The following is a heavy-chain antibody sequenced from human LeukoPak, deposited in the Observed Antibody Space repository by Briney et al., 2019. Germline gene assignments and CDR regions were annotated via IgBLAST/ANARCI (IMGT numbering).Heavy chain of an antibody. CDR1: GYTFSPYW. CDR2: INHNGNVN. V-gene: IGHV3-7*01. CDR3: ARDSGMYYFDY. Sequence: GGSLRLSCVASGYTFSPYWMSWVRQIPGKGLEWVASINHNGNVNYYVDSVKGRFTISRDNAKNSLYLQMNSLRAEDTAVYYCARDSGMYYFDYWGQGTLVTVSS. J-gene: IGHJ4*02.